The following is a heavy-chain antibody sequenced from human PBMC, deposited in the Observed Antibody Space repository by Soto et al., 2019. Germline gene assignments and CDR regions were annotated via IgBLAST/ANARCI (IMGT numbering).Heavy chain of an antibody. CDR2: IFWEDDK. V-gene: IGHV2-5*02. CDR3: AHRGAKDYYDSSGTYWSFDL. J-gene: IGHJ2*01. CDR1: GFSPSTSGVG. Sequence: ESGPPLVNPTKTLPLTCHFSGFSPSTSGVGVGWIRQPPGKALEWLALIFWEDDKRYSPSLKSRLTITKDTSKNQVVLTMTNMDPVDTATYYCAHRGAKDYYDSSGTYWSFDLWGRGT. D-gene: IGHD3-22*01.